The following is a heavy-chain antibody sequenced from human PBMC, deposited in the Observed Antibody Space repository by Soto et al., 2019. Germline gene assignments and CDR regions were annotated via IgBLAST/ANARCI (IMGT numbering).Heavy chain of an antibody. CDR1: GGTFSSYA. Sequence: SVKLSCKPSGGTFSSYAISWVRQATGQGLEGMGGIIPRLGTATNGGKFQGRVTIIADDSFSIAYMELTSLRSEETAVYYCARDGPPYYYDSSAPRLDHWGQGALVTVSS. D-gene: IGHD3-22*01. J-gene: IGHJ4*02. CDR2: IIPRLGTA. CDR3: ARDGPPYYYDSSAPRLDH. V-gene: IGHV1-69*13.